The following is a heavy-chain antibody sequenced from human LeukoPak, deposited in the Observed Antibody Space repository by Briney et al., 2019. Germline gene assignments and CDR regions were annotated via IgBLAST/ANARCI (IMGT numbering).Heavy chain of an antibody. CDR1: GFTFSDYY. CDR2: ITSSGTII. CDR3: ASRYYDSSGYYSGIDY. J-gene: IGHJ4*02. V-gene: IGHV3-11*04. D-gene: IGHD3-22*01. Sequence: PGGSLRLSCAASGFTFSDYYMSWIRQAPGKGLEWVSYITSSGTIIYYADSVKGRFTISRDNAKNSLYLQMNSLRAEDTAVYYCASRYYDSSGYYSGIDYWGQGTLVTVSS.